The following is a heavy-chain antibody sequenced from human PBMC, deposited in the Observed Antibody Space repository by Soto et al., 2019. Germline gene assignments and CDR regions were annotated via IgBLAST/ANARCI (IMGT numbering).Heavy chain of an antibody. CDR2: ISWNSGSI. V-gene: IGHV3-9*01. CDR1: GFTFDDYA. CDR3: AKGMVRGVIITPYFDY. D-gene: IGHD3-10*01. J-gene: IGHJ4*02. Sequence: EVPLVESGGGLVQPGRSLRLSCAASGFTFDDYAMHWVRQAPGKGLEWVSGISWNSGSIGYADSVKGRFTISRDNAKNSLYLQMNSLRAEDTALYYCAKGMVRGVIITPYFDYWGQGTLVTVSS.